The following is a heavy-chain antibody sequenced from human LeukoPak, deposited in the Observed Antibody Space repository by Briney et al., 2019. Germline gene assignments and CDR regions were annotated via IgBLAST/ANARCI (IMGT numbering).Heavy chain of an antibody. CDR2: INHSGST. CDR1: GGSFSGYY. V-gene: IGHV4-34*01. D-gene: IGHD6-19*01. CDR3: ARVRRQWLCGYFDY. J-gene: IGHJ4*02. Sequence: SETLSLTCAVYGGSFSGYYWSWIRQPPGKGLEWIGEINHSGSTNYNPSLKSRVTISVDTSKNQFSLKLSSVTAADTAVYYCARVRRQWLCGYFDYWGQGTLVTVSS.